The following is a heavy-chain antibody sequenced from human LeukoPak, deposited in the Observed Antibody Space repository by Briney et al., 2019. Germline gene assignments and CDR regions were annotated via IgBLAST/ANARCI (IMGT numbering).Heavy chain of an antibody. CDR1: TVSGSSGNF. D-gene: IGHD6-13*01. V-gene: IGHV4-61*01. CDR2: IYYSGST. J-gene: IGHJ2*01. CDR3: ARVAAAYDWYFDL. Sequence: PSETLSLTCALSTVSGSSGNFWSWIRQPPGKGLEWIGYIYYSGSTNYNPSLKSRVTISVDTSKNQFSLKLSSVTAADTAVYYCARVAAAYDWYFDLWGRGTLVTVSS.